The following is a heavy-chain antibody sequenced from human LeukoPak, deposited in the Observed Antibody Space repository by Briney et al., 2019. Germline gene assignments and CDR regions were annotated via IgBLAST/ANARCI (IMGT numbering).Heavy chain of an antibody. Sequence: PSETLSLTCTVSGGSISSGSYYWSWIRQPAGKGLEWIGRIYTSGSTNYNPSLNSRVTISVDTSKNQFSLKLSSVTAADTAVYYCARDEPTYYCSSTSCPPGAFDIWGQGTMVTVSS. CDR3: ARDEPTYYCSSTSCPPGAFDI. J-gene: IGHJ3*02. D-gene: IGHD2-2*01. CDR2: IYTSGST. CDR1: GGSISSGSYY. V-gene: IGHV4-61*02.